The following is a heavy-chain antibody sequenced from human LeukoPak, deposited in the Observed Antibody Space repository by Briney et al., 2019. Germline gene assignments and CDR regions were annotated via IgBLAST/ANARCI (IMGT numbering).Heavy chain of an antibody. CDR3: AKAPSIVLMVYAN. CDR2: ISGSGGST. D-gene: IGHD2-8*01. J-gene: IGHJ4*02. V-gene: IGHV3-23*01. Sequence: PGGSLRLSCAASGFAFSSYAMSWVRQAPGKGLEWVSAISGSGGSTYYADSVKGRFTISRDNSKNTLYLQMNSLRAEDTAVYYCAKAPSIVLMVYANWGQGTLVTVSS. CDR1: GFAFSSYA.